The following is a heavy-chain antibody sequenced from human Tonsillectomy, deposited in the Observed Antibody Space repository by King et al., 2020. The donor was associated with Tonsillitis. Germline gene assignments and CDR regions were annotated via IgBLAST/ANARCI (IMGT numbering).Heavy chain of an antibody. CDR1: GGSISSYY. D-gene: IGHD3-9*01. Sequence: LQLQESGPGLEKPSETLSLTCTVSGGSISSYYWSWIRQPPGKGLEWIGYIYYSGSTNYNPSLKRRVTISVDTTKNQFSLQLSSVTAADTAVYYCARGLLSLGRYGFEPWGQGTLVTVSS. CDR3: ARGLLSLGRYGFEP. J-gene: IGHJ5*02. CDR2: IYYSGST. V-gene: IGHV4-59*01.